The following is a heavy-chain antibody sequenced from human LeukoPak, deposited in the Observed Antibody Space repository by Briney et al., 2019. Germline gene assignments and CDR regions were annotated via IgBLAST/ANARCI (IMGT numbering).Heavy chain of an antibody. CDR2: INHSGST. D-gene: IGHD2-21*02. CDR1: GYSISSGYY. J-gene: IGHJ4*02. Sequence: PSETLSLTCAVSGYSISSGYYWGWIRQPPGKGLEWIGGINHSGSTNYNPSLKSRVTISVDTSKNQFSLKLSSVTAADTAVYYCARGGRTARPKFDYWGQGTLVTVSS. V-gene: IGHV4-38-2*01. CDR3: ARGGRTARPKFDY.